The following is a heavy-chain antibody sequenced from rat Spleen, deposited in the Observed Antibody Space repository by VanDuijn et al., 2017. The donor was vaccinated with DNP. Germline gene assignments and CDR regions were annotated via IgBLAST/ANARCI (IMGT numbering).Heavy chain of an antibody. CDR2: ITNTGDST. Sequence: EVQLVESGGGPVQPGRSLKLSCVASGFIFSNYWMTWIRQAPGKGLEWVAAITNTGDSTYYSESVKGRFTISRDNAKSTLYLQMNGLRSEDTATYYCTRVDNYGYLDSWVKGVRVTVSS. CDR1: GFIFSNYW. D-gene: IGHD1-7*01. CDR3: TRVDNYGYLDS. J-gene: IGHJ2*01. V-gene: IGHV5-31*01.